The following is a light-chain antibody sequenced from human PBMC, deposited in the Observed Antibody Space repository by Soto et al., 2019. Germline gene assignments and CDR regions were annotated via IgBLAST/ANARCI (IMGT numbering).Light chain of an antibody. CDR1: QSVSSSY. Sequence: EIVLTQSPGTLSLSPGERATLSCWASQSVSSSYLAWYQQKSGQAPRLLIYGASNRATGIPDRFSGSGSGTDFTLTISRLEPEDFAVYYCQQYGRSSWTFGQGTKV. CDR2: GAS. J-gene: IGKJ1*01. CDR3: QQYGRSSWT. V-gene: IGKV3-20*01.